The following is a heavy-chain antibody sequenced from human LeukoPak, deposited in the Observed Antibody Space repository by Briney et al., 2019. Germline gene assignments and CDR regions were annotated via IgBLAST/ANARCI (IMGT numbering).Heavy chain of an antibody. Sequence: SETLSLTCTVSGGSISSYYWSWIRQPAGKGLEWIGRIYTSGSTNYNPSLKSRVTMSVDTSKNQFSLKLSSVTAADTAVYYWASGKQWLDSYWFDPWGQGTLVTVSS. V-gene: IGHV4-4*07. CDR3: ASGKQWLDSYWFDP. J-gene: IGHJ5*02. CDR2: IYTSGST. D-gene: IGHD6-19*01. CDR1: GGSISSYY.